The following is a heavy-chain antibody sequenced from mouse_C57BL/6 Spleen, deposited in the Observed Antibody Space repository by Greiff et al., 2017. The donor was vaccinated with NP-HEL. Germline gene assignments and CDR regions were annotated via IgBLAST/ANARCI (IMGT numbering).Heavy chain of an antibody. J-gene: IGHJ4*01. Sequence: EVNLVESGGGLVKPGGSLKLSCAASGFTFSSYTMSWVRQTPEKRLEWVATISGGGGNTYYPDSVKGRFTISRDNAKNTLYLQMSSLRSEDTALYYCARHHYDYDGYAMDYWGQGTSVTVSS. D-gene: IGHD2-4*01. CDR1: GFTFSSYT. V-gene: IGHV5-9*01. CDR2: ISGGGGNT. CDR3: ARHHYDYDGYAMDY.